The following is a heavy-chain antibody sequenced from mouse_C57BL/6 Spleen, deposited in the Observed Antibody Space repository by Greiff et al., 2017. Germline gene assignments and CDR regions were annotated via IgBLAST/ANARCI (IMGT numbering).Heavy chain of an antibody. CDR2: IDPETGGT. V-gene: IGHV1-15*01. J-gene: IGHJ4*01. CDR1: GYTFTDYE. CDR3: TRYYYYGSNYAMDY. D-gene: IGHD1-1*01. Sequence: VQLQESGAELVRPGASVTLSCKASGYTFTDYEMHWVKQTPVHGLEWIGAIDPETGGTAYNQKFKGKAILTADKSSSTAYMELRSLTSEDSAVYYCTRYYYYGSNYAMDYWGQEASVTASS.